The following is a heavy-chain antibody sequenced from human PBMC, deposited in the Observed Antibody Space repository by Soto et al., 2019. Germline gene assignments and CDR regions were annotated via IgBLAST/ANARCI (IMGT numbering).Heavy chain of an antibody. Sequence: GASVKVSCKASGYTFTSYGISWVRQAPGQGLEWMGWISAYNGNTNYAQKIQGRVTMTTDTSTSTAYMELSSLRSDDTAVYFCAREAASDPSFYYHYMDVWGKGTTVTVSS. CDR3: AREAASDPSFYYHYMDV. V-gene: IGHV1-18*01. D-gene: IGHD6-25*01. CDR2: ISAYNGNT. CDR1: GYTFTSYG. J-gene: IGHJ6*03.